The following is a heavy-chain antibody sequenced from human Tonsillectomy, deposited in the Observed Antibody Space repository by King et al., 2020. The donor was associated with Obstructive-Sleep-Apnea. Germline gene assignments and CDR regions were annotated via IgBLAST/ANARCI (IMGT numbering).Heavy chain of an antibody. Sequence: VQLVESGGVVVQPGGSLRLSCAASGFTFDDYAMHWVRQAPGKGLEWVSLISWDGGSTYYADSVKGRFTISRDNSKNSLYLQMNSLRAEDTALYYCAKDGSSGCFDYWVQGTLVTVSS. J-gene: IGHJ4*02. V-gene: IGHV3-43D*03. D-gene: IGHD6-19*01. CDR1: GFTFDDYA. CDR2: ISWDGGST. CDR3: AKDGSSGCFDY.